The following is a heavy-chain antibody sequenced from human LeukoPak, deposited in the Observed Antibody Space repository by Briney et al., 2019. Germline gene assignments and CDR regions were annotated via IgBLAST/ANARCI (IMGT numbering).Heavy chain of an antibody. CDR3: ARDGSGSYYFDY. J-gene: IGHJ4*02. CDR1: GFTFSSYA. CDR2: ISSNGGST. Sequence: GSLRLSCAASGFTFSSYAMHWVRQAPGKGLEYVSAISSNGGSTYYANSVKGRFTISRDNSKNTLYLQMGSLRAEDMAVYYCARDGSGSYYFDYWGQGTLVTVSS. V-gene: IGHV3-64*01. D-gene: IGHD1-26*01.